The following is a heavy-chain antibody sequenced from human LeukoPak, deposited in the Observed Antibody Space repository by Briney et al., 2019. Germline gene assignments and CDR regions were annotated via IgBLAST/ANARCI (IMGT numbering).Heavy chain of an antibody. Sequence: SETLSLTCAVYGGSFSGYYWSWIRQPPGKGLEWIGEINHSGSTNYNPSLKSRVTISVDTSKNQFSLKLSSVTAADTAVYYCARHNSREYYAGSGSLYYFDYWGQGTLVTVSS. D-gene: IGHD3-10*01. V-gene: IGHV4-34*01. CDR3: ARHNSREYYAGSGSLYYFDY. CDR1: GGSFSGYY. J-gene: IGHJ4*02. CDR2: INHSGST.